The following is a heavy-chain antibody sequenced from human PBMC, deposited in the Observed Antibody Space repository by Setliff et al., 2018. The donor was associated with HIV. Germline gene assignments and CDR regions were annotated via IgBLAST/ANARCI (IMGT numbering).Heavy chain of an antibody. CDR1: GASISSHNYY. Sequence: KASETLSLTCTVSGASISSHNYYWGRIRQSTGKGLEWIASIRSSGDTYYNPSLQSRVIISVDTSNNQISLKLTSVTAADTAVYYCTIPASSLAPNWGRGTQVTVS. V-gene: IGHV4-39*01. CDR2: IRSSGDT. J-gene: IGHJ4*02. CDR3: TIPASSLAPN.